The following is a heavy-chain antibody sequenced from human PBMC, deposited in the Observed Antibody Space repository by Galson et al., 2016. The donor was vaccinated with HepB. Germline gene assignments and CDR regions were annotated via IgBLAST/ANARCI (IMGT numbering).Heavy chain of an antibody. Sequence: QVQLQESGPGLVKPSQTLSLTCTVSGGSISSSSYFWGWIRPPPGKGLEWIGNLYYSGSTYYSPSLKGRVTISVDTSKNQFSLKLSSVTAADTAVYYCARCSRSSAYYYYGMDVWGQGTTVIVSS. CDR1: GGSISSSSYF. CDR2: LYYSGST. J-gene: IGHJ6*02. V-gene: IGHV4-39*07. CDR3: ARCSRSSAYYYYGMDV. D-gene: IGHD6-6*01.